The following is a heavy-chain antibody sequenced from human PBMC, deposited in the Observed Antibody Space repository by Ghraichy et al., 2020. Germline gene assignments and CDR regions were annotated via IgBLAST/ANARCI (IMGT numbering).Heavy chain of an antibody. CDR1: GDSISSSNYY. J-gene: IGHJ6*02. CDR3: ARLHASIAARRIYGMDV. D-gene: IGHD6-6*01. Sequence: SETLTLTCTVSGDSISSSNYYWGWIRQPPGKGLEWIGSINYSGSTYYNPSLKSRVTISVDTSKNQFSLKLRFVTGSDTAVYYCARLHASIAARRIYGMDVWGQGTTFTVSS. CDR2: INYSGST. V-gene: IGHV4-39*01.